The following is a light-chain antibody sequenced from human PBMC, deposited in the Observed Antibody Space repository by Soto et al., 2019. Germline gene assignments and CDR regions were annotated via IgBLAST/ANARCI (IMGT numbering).Light chain of an antibody. CDR1: QSINSRY. V-gene: IGKV3-20*01. Sequence: EIVLTQSPGTLSLSPGERATLSCRASQSINSRYLAWYQQKPGQAPRLLIYGASSRATCIPDRFSGSGSGTDFTLTICRLEPEDFAVYYCQQFGSSPGFTFGPGTKVDIK. CDR2: GAS. CDR3: QQFGSSPGFT. J-gene: IGKJ3*01.